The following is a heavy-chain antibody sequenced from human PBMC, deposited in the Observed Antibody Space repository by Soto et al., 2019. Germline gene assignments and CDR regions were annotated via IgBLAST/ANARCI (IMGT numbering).Heavy chain of an antibody. CDR2: ISYDGSNK. CDR1: GLSFSSSW. CDR3: ADIVATSNYGMDV. D-gene: IGHD5-12*01. J-gene: IGHJ6*02. V-gene: IGHV3-30-3*01. Sequence: PGGSLRLSCEVSGLSFSSSWMSWVRQAPGKGLEWVAVISYDGSNKFYADSVKGRFTISRDNSKNTLYLQMNSLRAEDTAVYYCADIVATSNYGMDVWGQGTTVTVSS.